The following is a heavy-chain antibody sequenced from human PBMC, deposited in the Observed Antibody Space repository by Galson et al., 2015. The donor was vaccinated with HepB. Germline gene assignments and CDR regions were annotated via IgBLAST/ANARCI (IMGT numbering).Heavy chain of an antibody. CDR1: GYSFTSYW. Sequence: QSGAEVKKPGESLRISCKGSGYSFTSYWISWVRQMPGKGLEWMGRIDPSDSYTNYSPSFQGHVTISADKSISTAYLQWSSLKASDTAMYYCARHGAGGFYYYYMDVWGKGTTVTVSS. V-gene: IGHV5-10-1*01. CDR3: ARHGAGGFYYYYMDV. D-gene: IGHD3-10*01. CDR2: IDPSDSYT. J-gene: IGHJ6*03.